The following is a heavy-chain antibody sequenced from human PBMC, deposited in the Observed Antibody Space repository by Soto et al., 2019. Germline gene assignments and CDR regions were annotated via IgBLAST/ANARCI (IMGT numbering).Heavy chain of an antibody. CDR2: IIPIFGTA. CDR1: GGTFSSYA. CDR3: ARYHGPKDDFVWLPRPDYYYGMDV. Sequence: QVQLVQSGAEVKKPGSSVKVSCKASGGTFSSYAISWVRQAPGQGLEWMGGIIPIFGTANYAQKFQGRVPITADEPTSTAYKQRSSLRSEDTAVYYCARYHGPKDDFVWLPRPDYYYGMDVWGQGTTVTVSS. D-gene: IGHD3-9*01. V-gene: IGHV1-69*01. J-gene: IGHJ6*02.